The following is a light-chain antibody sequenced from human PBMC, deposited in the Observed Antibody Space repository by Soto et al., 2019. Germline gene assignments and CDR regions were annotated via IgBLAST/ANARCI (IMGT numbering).Light chain of an antibody. Sequence: EIVLTQSPGTLSLSPGERATLSCRASQSVSSSYLAWYQQKPGQAPRLLIYGASSRATGVPDRFSGSGSGIDFTLTISRLGHEDFAVYYCQQYGSSPPITFGRGTNGDI. CDR3: QQYGSSPPIT. V-gene: IGKV3-20*01. CDR1: QSVSSSY. J-gene: IGKJ3*01. CDR2: GAS.